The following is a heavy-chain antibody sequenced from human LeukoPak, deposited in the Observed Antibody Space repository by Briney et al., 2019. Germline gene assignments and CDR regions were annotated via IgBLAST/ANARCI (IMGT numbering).Heavy chain of an antibody. CDR3: ARAVEMASFWSFDY. J-gene: IGHJ4*02. D-gene: IGHD5-24*01. CDR2: IYYSGST. Sequence: SETLSLTCTVYGGSISSYYWSWIRQPPGKGLEWIGYIYYSGSTNYNPSLKSRVTISVDTSKNQFSLKLSSVTAADKAVYYCARAVEMASFWSFDYWAQGTLVTVSS. V-gene: IGHV4-59*01. CDR1: GGSISSYY.